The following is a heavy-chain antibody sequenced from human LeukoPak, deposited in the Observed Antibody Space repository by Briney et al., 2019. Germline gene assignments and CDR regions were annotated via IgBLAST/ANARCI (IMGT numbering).Heavy chain of an antibody. V-gene: IGHV1-8*01. D-gene: IGHD3-3*01. CDR1: GYTFTSYD. Sequence: ASVKVSCKASGYTFTSYDINWVRQATGQGLEWMGWMNPNSGDTGCAQNFQGRITMTRNTSISTAYMELSSLKSEDTAVYYCARVLRFLERLPHYYYMDVWGKGTTVTVSS. CDR3: ARVLRFLERLPHYYYMDV. CDR2: MNPNSGDT. J-gene: IGHJ6*03.